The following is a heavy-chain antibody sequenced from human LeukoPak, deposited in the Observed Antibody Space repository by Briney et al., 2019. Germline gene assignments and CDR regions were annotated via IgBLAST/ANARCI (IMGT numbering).Heavy chain of an antibody. CDR2: IRYDGSNK. CDR1: GFTFSTYG. CDR3: AKITPPYGSGSYYFDY. V-gene: IGHV3-30*02. Sequence: GGTLRLSCVASGFTFSTYGMSWVRQAPGKGLEWVAFIRYDGSNKYYADSVKGRFTISRDNSKNTLYLQMNSLRAEDTAVYYCAKITPPYGSGSYYFDYWGQGTLVTVSS. J-gene: IGHJ4*02. D-gene: IGHD3-10*01.